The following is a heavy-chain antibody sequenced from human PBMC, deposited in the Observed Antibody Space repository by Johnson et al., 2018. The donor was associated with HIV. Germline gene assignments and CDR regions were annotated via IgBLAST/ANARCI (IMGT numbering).Heavy chain of an antibody. CDR2: IGTAGDT. Sequence: MQLVESGGGLVQPGGSLRLSCVASGFTFTSYDMHRVRQATGEGLDWISAIGTAGDTLYPGSVKGRFTISRDNAKNSLYLQMNSLSPGDTAVYYCVRGGSDAFDIWGQGTMVTVSS. CDR3: VRGGSDAFDI. V-gene: IGHV3-13*01. CDR1: GFTFTSYD. J-gene: IGHJ3*02. D-gene: IGHD3-10*01.